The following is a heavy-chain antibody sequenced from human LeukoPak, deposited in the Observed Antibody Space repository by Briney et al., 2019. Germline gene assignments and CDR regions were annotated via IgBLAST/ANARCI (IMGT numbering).Heavy chain of an antibody. CDR2: ISSSGSTV. Sequence: PGGSLRLSCAASGFTFSDYYMSWIRQAPGKGLEWVSYISSSGSTVYYADSVKGRFTISRDNAKNSLYLQMNSLRAEDTAVYYCARVKAVAVYSAPDYWGQGTLVTVSS. CDR1: GFTFSDYY. J-gene: IGHJ4*02. D-gene: IGHD6-19*01. V-gene: IGHV3-11*01. CDR3: ARVKAVAVYSAPDY.